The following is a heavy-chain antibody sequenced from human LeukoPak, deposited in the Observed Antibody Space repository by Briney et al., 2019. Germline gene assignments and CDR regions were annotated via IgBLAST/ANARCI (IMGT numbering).Heavy chain of an antibody. CDR3: ARVRPYYYDSSGPPVD. Sequence: PGGSLRLSCEVSGSTFRNYWMSWIRQVPGKGLEWIGEINHSGSTNYNPSLKSRVTISVDTSKNQFSLKLSSVTAADTAVYYCARVRPYYYDSSGPPVDWGQGTLVTVSS. J-gene: IGHJ4*02. CDR1: GSTFRNYW. D-gene: IGHD3-22*01. V-gene: IGHV4-34*01. CDR2: INHSGST.